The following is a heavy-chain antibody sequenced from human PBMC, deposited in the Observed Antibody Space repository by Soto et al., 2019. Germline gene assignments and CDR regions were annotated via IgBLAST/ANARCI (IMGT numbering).Heavy chain of an antibody. D-gene: IGHD3-10*01. Sequence: QVQLVQSGAEVKKPGSSVKVSCKASGGTFSSYAISWVRQAPGQGLEWMGGIIPIFGTANYAQKFQGRVTITADKSTSTASMELSSLRSEDTAVYYCARTGETGGYYYYGMDVCGQGTTVTVSS. CDR1: GGTFSSYA. CDR3: ARTGETGGYYYYGMDV. CDR2: IIPIFGTA. V-gene: IGHV1-69*06. J-gene: IGHJ6*02.